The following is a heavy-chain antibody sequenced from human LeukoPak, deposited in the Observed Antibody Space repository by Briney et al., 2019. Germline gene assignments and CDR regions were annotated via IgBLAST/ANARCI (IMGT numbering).Heavy chain of an antibody. Sequence: GESLQISCKGSGYSFTSYWIGWVRPMPGKGLEWMGIIYPGDSDTRYSPSFQGQVTISADKSISTAYLQWSSLKASDTAMYYCARQYSSSWLSHYYYMDVWGKGTTVTVSS. D-gene: IGHD6-13*01. J-gene: IGHJ6*03. CDR1: GYSFTSYW. V-gene: IGHV5-51*01. CDR3: ARQYSSSWLSHYYYMDV. CDR2: IYPGDSDT.